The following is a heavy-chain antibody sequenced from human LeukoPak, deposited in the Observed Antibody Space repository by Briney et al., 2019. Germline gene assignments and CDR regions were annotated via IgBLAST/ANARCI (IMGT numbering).Heavy chain of an antibody. Sequence: GGSLRLSCAASGFTFSSYSMNWVRQAPGKGLEWLSYIGSSSSTIYYADSVKGRFTISRDNAKNSLYLQMNSLRAEDTAVYYCAREYSSSWYADYWGQGTLVTVSS. CDR2: IGSSSSTI. J-gene: IGHJ4*02. CDR3: AREYSSSWYADY. CDR1: GFTFSSYS. V-gene: IGHV3-48*04. D-gene: IGHD6-13*01.